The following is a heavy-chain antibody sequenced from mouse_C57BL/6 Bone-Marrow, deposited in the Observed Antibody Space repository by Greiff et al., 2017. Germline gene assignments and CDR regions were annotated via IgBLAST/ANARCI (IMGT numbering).Heavy chain of an antibody. Sequence: EVKLMESGPGLVKPSQSLSLTCSVTGYSITSGYYWNWIRQFPGNKLEWMGYISYDGSNNYNPSLKNRISITRDTSKNQFFLKLNSVTTEDTATYYCARDKRLYFDYWGQGTTLTVSS. CDR2: ISYDGSN. V-gene: IGHV3-6*01. CDR1: GYSITSGYY. D-gene: IGHD3-2*02. J-gene: IGHJ2*01. CDR3: ARDKRLYFDY.